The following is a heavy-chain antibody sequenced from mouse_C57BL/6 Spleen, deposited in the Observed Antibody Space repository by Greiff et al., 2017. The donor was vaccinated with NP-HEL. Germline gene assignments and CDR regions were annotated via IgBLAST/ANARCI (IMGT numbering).Heavy chain of an antibody. Sequence: QVQLQQPGAELVRPGTSVKLSCKASGYTFTSYWMHWVKQRPGQGLEWIGVIDPSDSYTNYNQKFKGKATLTVDTSSSTAYMQLSSLTSEDSAVYYCASLSHWYFDVWGKGTTVTVSS. J-gene: IGHJ1*03. CDR3: ASLSHWYFDV. V-gene: IGHV1-59*01. CDR1: GYTFTSYW. CDR2: IDPSDSYT.